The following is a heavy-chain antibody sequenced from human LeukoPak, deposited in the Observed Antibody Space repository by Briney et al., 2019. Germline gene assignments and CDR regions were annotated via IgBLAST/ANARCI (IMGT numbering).Heavy chain of an antibody. CDR3: ARITAHCFDH. Sequence: GGSLRLSCAASGFTFGTFDMSWVRQAPGKGLEWVSTLSCIDSSCTEYYANSVKGRFTISRDNSKNTLFLQMSSLRVEDTAVYYCARITAHCFDHWGQGTLVTVSS. D-gene: IGHD3-16*01. CDR1: GFTFGTFD. CDR2: LSCIDSSCTE. J-gene: IGHJ4*02. V-gene: IGHV3-23*01.